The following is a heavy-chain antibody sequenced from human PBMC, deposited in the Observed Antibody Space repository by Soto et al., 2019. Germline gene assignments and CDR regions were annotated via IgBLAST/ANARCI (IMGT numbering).Heavy chain of an antibody. J-gene: IGHJ6*02. CDR1: GFTFSSCA. CDR3: AKGRSYYYYYGVDV. CDR2: IDSGGST. Sequence: EVQLLESGGGLVQPGGSLRLSCAASGFTFSSCAMGWVRQAPGKGLEWVSDIDSGGSTYYADSVKGRFTISRDNSKSTLYLQMNSLRAEDTALYYCAKGRSYYYYYGVDVWGQGITVTVSS. V-gene: IGHV3-23*01.